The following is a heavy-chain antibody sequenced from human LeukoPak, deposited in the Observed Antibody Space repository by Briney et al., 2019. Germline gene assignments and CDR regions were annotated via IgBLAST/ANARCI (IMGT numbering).Heavy chain of an antibody. D-gene: IGHD3-10*01. CDR1: GGPFSGYF. Sequence: PSETLSLTCAVSGGPFSGYFWSWIRQSSGKGLEWIGEIQNSGTTNYNPSLNSRVTISEDTSKNQFYLNLSSVTAADTAVYYCARRYYYNLGSFPFDFWGQGTLVTVSS. J-gene: IGHJ4*02. CDR2: IQNSGTT. CDR3: ARRYYYNLGSFPFDF. V-gene: IGHV4-34*01.